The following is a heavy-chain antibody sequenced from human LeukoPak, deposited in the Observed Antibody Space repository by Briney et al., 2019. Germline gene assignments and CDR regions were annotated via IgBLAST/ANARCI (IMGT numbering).Heavy chain of an antibody. CDR1: GFTFSNYG. D-gene: IGHD3-10*01. V-gene: IGHV3-30*03. J-gene: IGHJ5*02. CDR2: VSYDGSNK. CDR3: ARDGWFGESAGPNWFDP. Sequence: PGGSLRLSCAASGFTFSNYGMHWVRQAPGKGLEWVAIVSYDGSNKYYADSVKGRFTISRDNSKNTLYLQMNSLRAEDTAVYYCARDGWFGESAGPNWFDPWGQGTLVTVSS.